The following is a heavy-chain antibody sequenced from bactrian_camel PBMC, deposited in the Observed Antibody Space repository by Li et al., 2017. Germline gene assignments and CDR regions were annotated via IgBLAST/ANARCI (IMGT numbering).Heavy chain of an antibody. CDR2: ISTSGGSP. CDR3: AAEVPPHAGGLDYSGTASMNPLCPTRGY. J-gene: IGHJ4*01. D-gene: IGHD4*01. Sequence: HVQLVESGGGSVQAGGSLTLTCAASGDSTSSNCMAWFRQAPGKEREGVASISTSGGSPYYADSVKGRFTISHDNANNTMYLQMNSLKPEDTAIYYCAAEVPPHAGGLDYSGTASMNPLCPTRGYWGQGTQVTVS. CDR1: GDSTSSNC. V-gene: IGHV3-3*01.